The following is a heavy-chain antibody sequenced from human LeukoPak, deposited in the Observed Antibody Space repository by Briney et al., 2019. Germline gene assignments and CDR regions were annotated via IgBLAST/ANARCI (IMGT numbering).Heavy chain of an antibody. CDR1: GFTFSSYA. V-gene: IGHV3-43*02. J-gene: IGHJ6*04. CDR2: ISWDGGST. CDR3: AKDIGEPGDV. D-gene: IGHD1-14*01. Sequence: PGGSLRLSCAASGFTFSSYAMSWVRQAPGKGLEWVSLISWDGGSTYYADSVKGRFTISRDNSKNSLYLQMNSLRTEDTALYYCAKDIGEPGDVWGKGTTVTVSS.